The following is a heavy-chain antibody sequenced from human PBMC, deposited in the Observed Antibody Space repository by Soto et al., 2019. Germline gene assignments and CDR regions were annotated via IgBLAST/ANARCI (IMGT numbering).Heavy chain of an antibody. CDR2: INHSGST. D-gene: IGHD6-6*01. CDR3: ARGGIAARPPYYYYGMDV. V-gene: IGHV4-34*01. Sequence: SETLSLTCAVYGWSFSGYYWSWIRQPPGKGLEWIGEINHSGSTNYNPSLKSRVTISVDTSKNQFSLKLSSVTAADTAVYYCARGGIAARPPYYYYGMDVWGQGTTVTVSS. CDR1: GWSFSGYY. J-gene: IGHJ6*02.